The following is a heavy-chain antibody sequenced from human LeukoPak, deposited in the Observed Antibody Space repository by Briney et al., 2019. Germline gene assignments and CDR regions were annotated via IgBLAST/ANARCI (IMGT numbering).Heavy chain of an antibody. CDR3: ARGDLQYYDIAMKH. CDR1: GYTFTSYG. V-gene: IGHV7-4-1*02. J-gene: IGHJ1*01. D-gene: IGHD3-22*01. CDR2: INTNTGNP. Sequence: ASVKVSCKASGYTFTSYGISWVRQAPGQGLEWMGWINTNTGNPTYAQGLTGRLVFSLDTSVSTAYLQISSLKAEDTAVYYCARGDLQYYDIAMKHWGQGTLVTVSS.